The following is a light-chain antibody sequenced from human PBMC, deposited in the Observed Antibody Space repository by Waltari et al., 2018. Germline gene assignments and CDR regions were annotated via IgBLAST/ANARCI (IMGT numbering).Light chain of an antibody. CDR3: QQYYTTPFT. Sequence: DIVMTQSPDSLAGSLGERATNNCQSSQSVLYNSNNTNYLAWYQQKPGQPPKLLIYWASTRESGVPDRFSGNGSGTDLTLTVSSLQAEDVAVYYCQQYYTTPFTFGPGTKVDI. CDR1: QSVLYNSNNTNY. CDR2: WAS. J-gene: IGKJ3*01. V-gene: IGKV4-1*01.